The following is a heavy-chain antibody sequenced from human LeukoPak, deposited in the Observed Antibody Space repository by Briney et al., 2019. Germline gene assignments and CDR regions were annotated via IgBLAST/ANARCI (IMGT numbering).Heavy chain of an antibody. Sequence: GGSLRLSCAASGFTFSSYSMNWVRQAPGKGLEWVSSISSSSSYIYYADSVKGRFTISRDNAKNSLYLQMNSLRAEDTAVYYCARGEWSYGQFDYWGQGTLVTVSS. CDR2: ISSSSSYI. CDR1: GFTFSSYS. D-gene: IGHD4/OR15-4a*01. J-gene: IGHJ4*02. V-gene: IGHV3-21*04. CDR3: ARGEWSYGQFDY.